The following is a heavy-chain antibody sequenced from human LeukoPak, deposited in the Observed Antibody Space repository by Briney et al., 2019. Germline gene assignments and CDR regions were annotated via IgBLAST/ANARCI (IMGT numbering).Heavy chain of an antibody. CDR2: IYYSGST. CDR3: ARIHRYCSGGACYVLDN. J-gene: IGHJ4*02. V-gene: IGHV4-59*01. Sequence: SETLSLTCTVSGGSISSYYWSWIRQPPGKGLEWIGYIYYSGSTNYNPSLKSRVTISVDTSKNQFSLKLSSVTAADTAVYYCARIHRYCSGGACYVLDNWGQGTLVAVSS. CDR1: GGSISSYY. D-gene: IGHD2-15*01.